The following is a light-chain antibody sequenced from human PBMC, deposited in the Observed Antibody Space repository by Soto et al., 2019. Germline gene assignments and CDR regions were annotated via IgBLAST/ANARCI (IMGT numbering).Light chain of an antibody. Sequence: QPASVSGSPGQSITISCTGTSSDVGGYNYVSWYQQHPGKAPKLMIYEVSNRPSGVSNRFSGSKSGNTASLTISGLQAEDEADYYCSSYTSSSTRVFGTGTKLTAL. CDR2: EVS. CDR3: SSYTSSSTRV. CDR1: SSDVGGYNY. J-gene: IGLJ1*01. V-gene: IGLV2-14*01.